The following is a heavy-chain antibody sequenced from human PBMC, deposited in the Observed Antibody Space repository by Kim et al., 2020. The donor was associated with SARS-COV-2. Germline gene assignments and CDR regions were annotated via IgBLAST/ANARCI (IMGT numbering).Heavy chain of an antibody. V-gene: IGHV3-7*01. Sequence: GGSLRLSCAASGFTFSSYWMSWVRQAPGKGLEWVANIKQDGSEKYYVDSVKGRFTISRDNAKNSLYLQMNSLRAEDTAVYYCASGPDIVATIRPYWGQGTLVTVSS. CDR2: IKQDGSEK. CDR3: ASGPDIVATIRPY. D-gene: IGHD5-12*01. CDR1: GFTFSSYW. J-gene: IGHJ4*02.